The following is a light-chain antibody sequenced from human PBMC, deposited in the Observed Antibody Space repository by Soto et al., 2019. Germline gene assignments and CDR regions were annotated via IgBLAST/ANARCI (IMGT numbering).Light chain of an antibody. V-gene: IGKV1-5*03. J-gene: IGKJ5*01. CDR3: QQYNNYLIT. CDR1: QSISSW. CDR2: KAS. Sequence: DIQITQSPSTLSASVGDRVTITCLSSQSISSWLAWYQQKPGKAPKLLIYKASSLESGVPSRFSGSGSGTEFTLTISSLQPDDFATYYCQQYNNYLITFGQGTRLEI.